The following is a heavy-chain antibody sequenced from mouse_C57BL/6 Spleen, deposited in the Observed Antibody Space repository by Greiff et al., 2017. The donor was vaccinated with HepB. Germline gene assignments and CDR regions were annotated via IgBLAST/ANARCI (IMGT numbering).Heavy chain of an antibody. CDR1: GYAFSSSW. CDR3: ASCIGSSYYYAMEY. V-gene: IGHV1-82*01. CDR2: IYPGDGDT. D-gene: IGHD1-1*01. Sequence: VKLMESGPELVKPGASVKISCKASGYAFSSSWMNWVKQRPGKGLEWIGRIYPGDGDTNYNGKFKGKATLTADKSSSTAYMQLSSLTSEDSAVYFCASCIGSSYYYAMEYWCQGTSVTVSS. J-gene: IGHJ4*01.